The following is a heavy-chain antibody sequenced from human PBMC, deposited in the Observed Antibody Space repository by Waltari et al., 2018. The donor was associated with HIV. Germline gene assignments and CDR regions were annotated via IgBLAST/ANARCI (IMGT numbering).Heavy chain of an antibody. CDR2: IYYTGTT. CDR1: GGSVRSSGHY. V-gene: IGHV4-39*01. Sequence: QLQLQESGPGLVRPSETLSLTCSVSGGSVRSSGHYWGWLRQSSGKGLVWVGSIYYTGTTYYSPSLKNRLTMSVDATKGQFSLTLKSVTAADTAIYYCARGMIESGVTAGFGFWGQGTLVAVSS. CDR3: ARGMIESGVTAGFGF. D-gene: IGHD2-21*02. J-gene: IGHJ4*02.